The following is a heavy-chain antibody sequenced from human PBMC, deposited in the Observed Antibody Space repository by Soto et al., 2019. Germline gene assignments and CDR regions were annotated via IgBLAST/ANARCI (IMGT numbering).Heavy chain of an antibody. Sequence: EVQLLESGGGLVQPGGSLRLSCAASGFTFSSYAMSWVRQAPGKGLEWVSAISGSGGSTYYADSVKGRFTISRDNSKNTLYLQMNSLRAEDTAVYYCAKDSGYYDSSGYYYYYYGMDVWDQGTTVTVSS. CDR2: ISGSGGST. CDR1: GFTFSSYA. V-gene: IGHV3-23*01. J-gene: IGHJ6*02. CDR3: AKDSGYYDSSGYYYYYYGMDV. D-gene: IGHD3-22*01.